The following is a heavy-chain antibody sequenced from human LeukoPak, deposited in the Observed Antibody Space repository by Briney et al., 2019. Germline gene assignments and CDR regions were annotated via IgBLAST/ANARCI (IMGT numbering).Heavy chain of an antibody. CDR2: IIPIFGTA. J-gene: IGHJ4*02. D-gene: IGHD3-10*01. CDR1: GGTFSSYA. Sequence: SVKVSCKASGGTFSSYAISWVRQAPGQGLEWMGGIIPIFGTANYAQKFQGRVTITADESTSTAYMELSSLRSEDTAVYYCARAAKHYYGSGSYYNLYYWGQGTLVTVSS. V-gene: IGHV1-69*13. CDR3: ARAAKHYYGSGSYYNLYY.